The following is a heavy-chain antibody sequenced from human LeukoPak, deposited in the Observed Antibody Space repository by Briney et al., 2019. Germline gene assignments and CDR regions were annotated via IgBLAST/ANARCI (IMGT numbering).Heavy chain of an antibody. CDR1: GYTFTSNY. Sequence: ASVRVSCKASGYTFTSNYIHWVRQAPGQGLEWMGMIYPRDGSTSYAQKFQGRVTVTRDTSTSTVHVELSGLRSEDTAVYYCARDQEGFDYWGQGTLVTVSS. J-gene: IGHJ4*02. CDR2: IYPRDGST. V-gene: IGHV1-46*01. CDR3: ARDQEGFDY.